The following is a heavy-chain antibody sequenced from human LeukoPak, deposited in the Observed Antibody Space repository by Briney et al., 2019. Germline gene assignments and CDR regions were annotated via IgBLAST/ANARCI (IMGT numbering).Heavy chain of an antibody. V-gene: IGHV4-4*07. CDR2: IYTSGST. J-gene: IGHJ3*02. Sequence: SETLSFTCTVSGGSISSYYWSWIRQPAGKGLEWIGRIYTSGSTNYNPSLKSRVTMSVDASKNQFSLKLSSVTAADTAVYYCAREKDIVVVVAATREDAFDIWGQGTMVTVSS. CDR3: AREKDIVVVVAATREDAFDI. D-gene: IGHD2-15*01. CDR1: GGSISSYY.